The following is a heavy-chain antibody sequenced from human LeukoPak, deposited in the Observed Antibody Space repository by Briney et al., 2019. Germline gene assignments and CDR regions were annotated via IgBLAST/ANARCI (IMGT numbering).Heavy chain of an antibody. CDR2: INHSGST. D-gene: IGHD3-16*02. CDR1: GGSFSGYY. CDR3: ARPMITFGGVIVTLDY. V-gene: IGHV4-34*01. J-gene: IGHJ4*02. Sequence: PSETLSLTCAVYGGSFSGYYWNWIRQPPGKGLEWIGEINHSGSTNYNPSLKSRVTISVDTSKNQFSLKLSSVTAADTAVYYCARPMITFGGVIVTLDYWGQGTLVTVSS.